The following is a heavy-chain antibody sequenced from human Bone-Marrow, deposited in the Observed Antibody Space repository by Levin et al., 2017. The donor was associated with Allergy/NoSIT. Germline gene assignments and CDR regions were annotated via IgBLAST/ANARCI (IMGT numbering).Heavy chain of an antibody. D-gene: IGHD3-22*01. J-gene: IGHJ4*02. CDR3: AKDHDPGWLPYFDS. CDR2: ISDHGDRT. Sequence: PGGSLRLSCEASGFTFSDYGMSWVRQAPGKGLEWVSGISDHGDRTYFADSVKGRVTISRDNSKNTLYLQMNSLRAEDTAVYHCAKDHDPGWLPYFDSWGQGTLVTVSS. V-gene: IGHV3-23*01. CDR1: GFTFSDYG.